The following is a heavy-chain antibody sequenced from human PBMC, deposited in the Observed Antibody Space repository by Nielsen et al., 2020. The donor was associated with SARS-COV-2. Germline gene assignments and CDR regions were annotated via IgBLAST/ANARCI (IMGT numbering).Heavy chain of an antibody. Sequence: ASVKVSCKASGYTFTGYYMHWVRQAPGQGLEWMGRINLNSGGTNYAQKFQGRVTMTRDTSISTAYMELSRLRSDDTAVYYCARDFCGYSGYDLRCHFDYWGQGTLVTVSS. CDR3: ARDFCGYSGYDLRCHFDY. J-gene: IGHJ4*02. V-gene: IGHV1-2*06. D-gene: IGHD5-12*01. CDR2: INLNSGGT. CDR1: GYTFTGYY.